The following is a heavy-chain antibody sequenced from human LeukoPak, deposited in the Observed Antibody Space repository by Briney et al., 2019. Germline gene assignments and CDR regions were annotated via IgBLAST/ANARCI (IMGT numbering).Heavy chain of an antibody. D-gene: IGHD3-10*01. CDR1: GFTFSSNY. J-gene: IGHJ5*02. CDR2: IYSGGST. Sequence: GGSLRLSCAASGFTFSSNYMSWVRQAPGKGLEWVSVIYSGGSTYYADSVKGRFTISRDNSKNTLYLQMNSLRAEDTAVYYCAKVDRWFGGGSWFDPWGQGTLVTVSS. CDR3: AKVDRWFGGGSWFDP. V-gene: IGHV3-53*01.